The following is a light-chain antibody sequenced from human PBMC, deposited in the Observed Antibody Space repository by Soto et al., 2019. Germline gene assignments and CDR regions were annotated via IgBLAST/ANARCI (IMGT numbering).Light chain of an antibody. CDR3: SSYTSSSTLV. V-gene: IGLV2-14*01. CDR2: EVS. J-gene: IGLJ1*01. CDR1: SSDVGGYNY. Sequence: LTQPASVSGSPGQSITISCTGTSSDVGGYNYVSWYQQHPGKAPKLMIYEVSNRPSGVSNRFSGSKSGNTASLTISGLQADDEADYYCSSYTSSSTLVFGTGTKVTV.